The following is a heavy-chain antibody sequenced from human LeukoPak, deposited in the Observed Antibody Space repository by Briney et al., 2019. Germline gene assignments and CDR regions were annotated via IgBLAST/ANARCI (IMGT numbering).Heavy chain of an antibody. CDR2: ISGSADNT. V-gene: IGHV3-23*01. J-gene: IGHJ4*02. CDR3: STSTGFGFIDY. D-gene: IGHD3-22*01. Sequence: QSGGSLRLSCAASGFTFSSYAMNWVRQAPGKGLEWVSGISGSADNTYYADSVRGRFTIFRDNSKNTLYLQMNSLRAEDTAVYHCSTSTGFGFIDYWGQGTLVTVSP. CDR1: GFTFSSYA.